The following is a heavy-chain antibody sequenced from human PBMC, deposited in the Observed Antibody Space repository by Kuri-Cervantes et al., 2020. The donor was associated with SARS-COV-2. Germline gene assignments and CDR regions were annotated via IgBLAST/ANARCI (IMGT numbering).Heavy chain of an antibody. CDR3: AIASLQEYIGSYFHYFDY. D-gene: IGHD1-26*01. CDR2: ISSSSTI. CDR1: GFTFSDYH. J-gene: IGHJ4*02. Sequence: GESLKISCAASGFTFSDYHMNWVRQAPGKGLELVSSISSSSTIYYAESVKGRFTISRDNAKNSLYLQMNSLRAEDTAVYYCAIASLQEYIGSYFHYFDYWGQGTLVTVSS. V-gene: IGHV3-69-1*02.